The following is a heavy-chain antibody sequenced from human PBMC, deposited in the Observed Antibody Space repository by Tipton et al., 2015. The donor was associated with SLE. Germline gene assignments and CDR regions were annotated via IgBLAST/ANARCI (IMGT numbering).Heavy chain of an antibody. CDR2: IYYSGDT. D-gene: IGHD6-19*01. CDR1: GGSISNYY. J-gene: IGHJ3*02. CDR3: AGTDGSGWYRDAFDI. Sequence: LRLSCTVSGGSISNYYWNWIRQPPGKGLEWIGYIYYSGDTNYNPSLKSRVTISLDTSKKNSSLKLRSVTAADTAVYYCAGTDGSGWYRDAFDIWGQGTVVTVSS. V-gene: IGHV4-59*01.